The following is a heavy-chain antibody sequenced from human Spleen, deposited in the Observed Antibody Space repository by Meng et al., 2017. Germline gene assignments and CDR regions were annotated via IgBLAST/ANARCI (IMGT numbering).Heavy chain of an antibody. J-gene: IGHJ4*02. V-gene: IGHV1-2*07. Sequence: QVQLVQLGPVVKKPGASGKVSCKASGYDFSGYWPYWIRQAPGQGLEWIGLISPSNTYTRYAHKFLGRVTVTRDTSTSSVYMEMTSLTYNDTAVYYCARLEGGWGQGTLVTVSS. CDR3: ARLEGG. D-gene: IGHD1-1*01. CDR2: ISPSNTYT. CDR1: GYDFSGYW.